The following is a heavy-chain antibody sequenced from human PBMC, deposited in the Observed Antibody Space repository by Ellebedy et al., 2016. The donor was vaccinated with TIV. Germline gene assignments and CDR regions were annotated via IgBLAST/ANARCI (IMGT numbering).Heavy chain of an antibody. Sequence: GGSLRLXXAASGFNFDGHAMHWVRQAPGKGLEWVSRIRWNSDTIGYADSVKGRFTISRDNAKDSLYLEMNSLRAEDTAFFYCVSETAGWIDNWGQGTLVTVSS. D-gene: IGHD6-13*01. CDR1: GFNFDGHA. V-gene: IGHV3-9*01. J-gene: IGHJ4*02. CDR3: VSETAGWIDN. CDR2: IRWNSDTI.